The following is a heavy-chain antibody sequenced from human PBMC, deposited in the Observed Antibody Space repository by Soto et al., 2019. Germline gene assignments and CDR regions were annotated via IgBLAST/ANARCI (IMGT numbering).Heavy chain of an antibody. CDR1: GFIFKNYA. V-gene: IGHV3-30*04. Sequence: QVQLVESGGGVVQPGRSLRLSCAVSGFIFKNYALNWVRQAPGKGLEWVASITRDGYNKYYADSVKGRFTISRDNSKNPLSMQMAALRVEDSSVYYCTKSSGGSSSVGMDYWGPGTLVTGS. D-gene: IGHD6-6*01. CDR2: ITRDGYNK. CDR3: TKSSGGSSSVGMDY. J-gene: IGHJ4*02.